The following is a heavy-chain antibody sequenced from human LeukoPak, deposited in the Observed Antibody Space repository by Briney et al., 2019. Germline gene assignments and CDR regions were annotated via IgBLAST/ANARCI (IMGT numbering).Heavy chain of an antibody. D-gene: IGHD4-17*01. CDR2: IYHTGIT. CDR3: AKRATVTTRGYYYYYMDV. V-gene: IGHV4-59*01. CDR1: GDSISHYY. J-gene: IGHJ6*03. Sequence: SETLSLTCTVSGDSISHYYWTWIRQPPGRGLEWIAFIYHTGITNYNPSLQSRVITSLDTSKNQLSLKLRTVTAADTAVYYCAKRATVTTRGYYYYYMDVWGKGTTVTVSS.